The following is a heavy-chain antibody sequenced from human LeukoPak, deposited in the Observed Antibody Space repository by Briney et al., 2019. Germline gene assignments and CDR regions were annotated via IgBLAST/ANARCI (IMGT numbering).Heavy chain of an antibody. J-gene: IGHJ4*02. CDR1: GYTFTSYD. D-gene: IGHD3-10*01. CDR3: ARDRVWFGELLGPMDY. Sequence: ASVKVSCKASGYTFTSYDINWVRQAPGQGLEWMGWINTNTGNPTYAQGFTGRFVFSLDTSVSTAYLQISSLKAEDTAVYYCARDRVWFGELLGPMDYWGQGTLVTVSS. CDR2: INTNTGNP. V-gene: IGHV7-4-1*02.